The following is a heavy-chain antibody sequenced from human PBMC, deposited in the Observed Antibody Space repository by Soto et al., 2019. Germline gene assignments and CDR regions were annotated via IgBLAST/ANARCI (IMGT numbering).Heavy chain of an antibody. CDR3: ARTSPSSSWYPAPDY. D-gene: IGHD6-13*01. V-gene: IGHV3-21*01. CDR1: GFTFSSYS. J-gene: IGHJ4*02. CDR2: ISSSSSYI. Sequence: EVQLVESGGGLVKPGGSLRLSCAASGFTFSSYSMNWVRQAPGKGLEWVSSISSSSSYIYYADSVKGRFTISRDNAKNSLYLQMNSLRAEDTAVYYCARTSPSSSWYPAPDYWGQGTLVTVSS.